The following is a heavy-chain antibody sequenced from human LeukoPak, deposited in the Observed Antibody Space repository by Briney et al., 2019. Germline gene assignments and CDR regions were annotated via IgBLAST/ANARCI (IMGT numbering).Heavy chain of an antibody. Sequence: GGSLRLSCAASGFTVNNNYMSWVGQAPGKGLEWVSVIYDSGTTFYADSVKGRFTISIDNSKNTLYLQINSLRAEDTAVYYCATDWGKTVGFEYWRQGSLVTVSS. D-gene: IGHD3-16*01. J-gene: IGHJ4*02. CDR3: ATDWGKTVGFEY. CDR1: GFTVNNNY. V-gene: IGHV3-53*01. CDR2: IYDSGTT.